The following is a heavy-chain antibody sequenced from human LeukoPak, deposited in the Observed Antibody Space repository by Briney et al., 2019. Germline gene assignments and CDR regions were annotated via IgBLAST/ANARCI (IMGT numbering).Heavy chain of an antibody. J-gene: IGHJ3*02. D-gene: IGHD2-2*01. Sequence: GGSLRLSCAASGFTVSSNYMSWVRQAPGKGLEWVSVIYSGGSTYYADSVKGRFTISRDNSKNTLYLQMNSLRAEDTAVYYCARVMENCSSTSCKNVGAFDIWGQGTMVTVSS. V-gene: IGHV3-66*02. CDR3: ARVMENCSSTSCKNVGAFDI. CDR1: GFTVSSNY. CDR2: IYSGGST.